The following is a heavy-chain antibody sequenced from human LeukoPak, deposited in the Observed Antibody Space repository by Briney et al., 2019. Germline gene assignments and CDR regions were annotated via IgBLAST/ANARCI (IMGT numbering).Heavy chain of an antibody. V-gene: IGHV4-39*01. CDR2: ISESGNT. CDR3: ARYSGSYFDY. Sequence: PSESLSLTCSVSGGSISSSLHYWAWTRQPPGMGLEWPATISESGNTYYNPSLKSRVTISVDTYRNQLSLNLGSVTAADTAVYYCARYSGSYFDYWGQGALVTVSS. J-gene: IGHJ4*02. D-gene: IGHD6-19*01. CDR1: GGSISSSLHY.